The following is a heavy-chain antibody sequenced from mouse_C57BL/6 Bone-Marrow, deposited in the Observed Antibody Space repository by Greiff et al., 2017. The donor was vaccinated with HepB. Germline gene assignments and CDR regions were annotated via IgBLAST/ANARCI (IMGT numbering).Heavy chain of an antibody. V-gene: IGHV1-59*01. CDR3: AKEGSTVVPYYFDY. CDR1: GYTFTSYW. CDR2: IDPSDSYT. Sequence: QVQLKQPGAELVRPGTSVKLSCKASGYTFTSYWMHWVKQRPGQGLEWIGVIDPSDSYTNYNQKFKGKATLTVDTSSSTAYMQLSSLTSEDSAVYYCAKEGSTVVPYYFDYWGQGTTLTVSS. J-gene: IGHJ2*01. D-gene: IGHD1-1*01.